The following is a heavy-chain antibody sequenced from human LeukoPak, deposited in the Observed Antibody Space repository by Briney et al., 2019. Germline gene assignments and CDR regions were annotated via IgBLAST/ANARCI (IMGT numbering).Heavy chain of an antibody. D-gene: IGHD3-3*01. Sequence: RGSRSPSPAAPGFTLCKYAMSWGRPAPREGLEWGSTIIGGGGGTYYADSVKGRFTISRDNSNYTVYLHTNSLRADDTAVYYCAKDSSSRFDFWSVETYFYLDDRDKGTTVTVSS. CDR3: AKDSSSRFDFWSVETYFYLDD. V-gene: IGHV3-23*01. CDR2: IIGGGGGT. J-gene: IGHJ6*03. CDR1: GFTLCKYA.